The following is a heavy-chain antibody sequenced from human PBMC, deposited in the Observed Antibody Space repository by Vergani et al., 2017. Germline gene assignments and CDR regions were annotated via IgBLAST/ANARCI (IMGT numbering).Heavy chain of an antibody. J-gene: IGHJ5*02. D-gene: IGHD1-14*01. CDR3: ARDLRLLYNRFDP. V-gene: IGHV3-33*01. Sequence: QVQLVESGGGVVQPARSLRLYCAASGFTFNQYGMHWVRPAPGKGLEWVAVTWYDGNNKQYADSVKGRVTISRDNSKSTMYLQMNSLRDEDTGVYYCARDLRLLYNRFDPWGQGTLVTVSS. CDR1: GFTFNQYG. CDR2: TWYDGNNK.